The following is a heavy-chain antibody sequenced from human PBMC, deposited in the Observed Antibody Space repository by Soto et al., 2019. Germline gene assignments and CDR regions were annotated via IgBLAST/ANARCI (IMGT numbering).Heavy chain of an antibody. CDR3: ARAGYDSSGYTAFDI. Sequence: SETLSLTCTLSAGSISSGGYYWSWIRQHPGKGLEWIGYNYYSGSTYYNPSLKSRVTISVDTSKNQFSLKLSSVTAADTAVYYFARAGYDSSGYTAFDIWGQGAMVTVSS. V-gene: IGHV4-31*03. D-gene: IGHD3-22*01. CDR2: NYYSGST. J-gene: IGHJ3*02. CDR1: AGSISSGGYY.